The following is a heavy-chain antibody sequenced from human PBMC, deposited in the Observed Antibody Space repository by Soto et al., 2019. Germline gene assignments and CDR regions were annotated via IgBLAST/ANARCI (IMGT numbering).Heavy chain of an antibody. J-gene: IGHJ4*02. CDR3: ATVAVPRRSVAVFPEYYFDY. D-gene: IGHD6-19*01. Sequence: GASVKVSCKVSGYTLTELSMHWVRQAPGKGLEWMGGFDPEDGETIYAQKFQGRVTMTEDTSTDTAYMELSSLRSEDTAVYYCATVAVPRRSVAVFPEYYFDYWGQGTLVTVSS. V-gene: IGHV1-24*01. CDR1: GYTLTELS. CDR2: FDPEDGET.